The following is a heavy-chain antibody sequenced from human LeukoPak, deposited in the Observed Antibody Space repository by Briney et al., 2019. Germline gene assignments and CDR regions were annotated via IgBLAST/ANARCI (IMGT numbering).Heavy chain of an antibody. CDR3: ARGTGTTAYFDY. D-gene: IGHD1-1*01. CDR2: ISSSSSYT. V-gene: IGHV3-11*06. J-gene: IGHJ4*02. Sequence: PGGSLRLSCAASGFTFSDYYMSWIRRAPGKGLEWVSYISSSSSYTEYADSVKGRFTISRDNAKNSLYLQVNSLRAEDAAVYYCARGTGTTAYFDYWGQGTLVTVSS. CDR1: GFTFSDYY.